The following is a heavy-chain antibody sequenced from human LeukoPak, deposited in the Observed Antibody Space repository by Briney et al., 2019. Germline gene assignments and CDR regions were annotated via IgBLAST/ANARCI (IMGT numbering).Heavy chain of an antibody. J-gene: IGHJ4*02. D-gene: IGHD3-10*01. CDR3: ARVSLVRGAPGYYFDY. CDR2: IYHSGST. Sequence: SETLSLTCAVSGGSISSSNWWSWVRQPPGKGLEWIGEIYHSGSTNYNPSLKSRVTMSVDTSKNQFSLKLSSVTAADTAVYYCARVSLVRGAPGYYFDYWGQGTLVTVSS. CDR1: GGSISSSNW. V-gene: IGHV4-4*02.